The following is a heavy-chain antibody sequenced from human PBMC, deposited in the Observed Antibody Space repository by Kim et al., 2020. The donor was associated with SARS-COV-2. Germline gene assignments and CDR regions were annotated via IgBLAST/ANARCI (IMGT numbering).Heavy chain of an antibody. CDR3: SRVRVAAAGTGGFDY. D-gene: IGHD6-13*01. CDR1: GGSISSYY. V-gene: IGHV4-59*13. J-gene: IGHJ4*02. Sequence: SETLSLTCTVSGGSISSYYWSWLRQPPGKGLEWIGYIYYIGNTNYNPSLKSRVTISVDTSKNQFSLKLTSVTAADPAGYYCSRVRVAAAGTGGFDYWGQG. CDR2: IYYIGNT.